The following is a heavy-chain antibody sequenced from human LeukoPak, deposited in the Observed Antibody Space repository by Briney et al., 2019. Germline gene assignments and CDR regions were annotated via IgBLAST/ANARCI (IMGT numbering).Heavy chain of an antibody. J-gene: IGHJ4*02. D-gene: IGHD3-9*01. CDR1: GFTFSSYS. CDR3: ARCLRYFDWLFSVDS. V-gene: IGHV3-48*01. Sequence: GGSLRLSCAASGFTFSSYSMNWFRQAPGKGLEWVSYISISGSTIYYTDSVKGRFTISRDNAKNSLYLQMNSLRAEDTAVYYCARCLRYFDWLFSVDSWGQGTLVTVSS. CDR2: ISISGSTI.